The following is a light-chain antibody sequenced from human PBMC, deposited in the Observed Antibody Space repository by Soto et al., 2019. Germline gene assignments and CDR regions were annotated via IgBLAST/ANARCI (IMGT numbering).Light chain of an antibody. J-gene: IGKJ1*01. CDR1: QILNNR. CDR3: HQYKTYST. V-gene: IGKV1-5*01. CDR2: DAS. Sequence: DIQCTQSPSTLSASVGDRVTITCLASQILNNRLAWYQQKPGKAPKLLIYDASTLESGVSSRFSGTGSETECTLTITDLQADDLATYFCHQYKTYSTFGQGTKVDIK.